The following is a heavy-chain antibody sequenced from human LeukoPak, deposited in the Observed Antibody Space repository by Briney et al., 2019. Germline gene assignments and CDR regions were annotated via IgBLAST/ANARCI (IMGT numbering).Heavy chain of an antibody. V-gene: IGHV4-59*01. CDR1: GGSISSYY. Sequence: SETLSLTCTVSGGSISSYYWSWIRQPPGKGLEWIGYIYYSGSTNYNPSLKSRVTISVDTSKHQFSLKLSSVTAADTAVYYCARDKTSNTAMVAGAFDIWGQGTMVTVSS. CDR2: IYYSGST. CDR3: ARDKTSNTAMVAGAFDI. D-gene: IGHD5-18*01. J-gene: IGHJ3*02.